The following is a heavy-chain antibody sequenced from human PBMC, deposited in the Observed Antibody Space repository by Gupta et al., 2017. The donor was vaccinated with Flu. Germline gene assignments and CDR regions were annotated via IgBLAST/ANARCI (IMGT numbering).Heavy chain of an antibody. V-gene: IGHV3-11*01. CDR1: GCTFRDYH. D-gene: IGHD3-10*01. CDR2: SSYTLVKV. Sequence: QVQLVESGGDLVNPGGSLRLSCKGAGCTFRDYHFFWVRQSPGRGLEWVAVSSYTLVKVDYADFAKGRVTISRDNAQKSLYLQMNNLRVDDTAVYYCTRDISETSRGMDVWGQGTAVTVSS. J-gene: IGHJ6*02. CDR3: TRDISETSRGMDV.